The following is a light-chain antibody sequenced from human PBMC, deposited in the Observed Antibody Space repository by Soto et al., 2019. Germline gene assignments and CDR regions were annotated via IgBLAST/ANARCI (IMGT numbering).Light chain of an antibody. CDR1: QSVSYH. J-gene: IGKJ5*01. CDR2: DAS. Sequence: VVMTQTPATLSVSPGGRVTLSCRASQSVSYHVAWYQQKPGQTPRLVIYDASIRASGIPARFSGSGSGTDFTLTISRLEPEDFAVYYCQQYGSSPITFGQGTRLEIK. V-gene: IGKV3-20*01. CDR3: QQYGSSPIT.